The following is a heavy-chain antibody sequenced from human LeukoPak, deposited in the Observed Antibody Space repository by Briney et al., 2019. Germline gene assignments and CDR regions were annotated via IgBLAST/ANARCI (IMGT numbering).Heavy chain of an antibody. CDR1: GFTFSDYY. V-gene: IGHV3-7*01. D-gene: IGHD1-26*01. CDR3: ARDRSYYGDAFDV. CDR2: IKGDGSEK. J-gene: IGHJ3*01. Sequence: PGGSLRLSCAASGFTFSDYYMSWIRQAPGKGLEWVATIKGDGSEKFHVDSVKGRITISRDNANNSLSLQMNSLRVEDTAVYYCARDRSYYGDAFDVWGQGTKVTVSS.